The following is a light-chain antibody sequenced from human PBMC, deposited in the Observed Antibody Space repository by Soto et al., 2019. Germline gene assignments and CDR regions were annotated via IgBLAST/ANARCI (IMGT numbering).Light chain of an antibody. CDR1: QGISNL. CDR3: LQHNTYPYT. Sequence: DIQMTQSPSSLSASVGDRVTITCRASQGISNLLGWFQHKPGKAPKRLIYAASSLQGGVPSRFGASGSGTYFTLTTTGLQPEDFEDYYCLQHNTYPYTFGQGTKLEIK. J-gene: IGKJ2*01. CDR2: AAS. V-gene: IGKV1-17*01.